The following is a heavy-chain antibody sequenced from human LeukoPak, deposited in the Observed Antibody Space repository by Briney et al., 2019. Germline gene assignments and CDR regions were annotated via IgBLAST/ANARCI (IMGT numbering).Heavy chain of an antibody. V-gene: IGHV1-69*13. CDR1: GYTFTGYY. Sequence: SVKVSCKASGYTFTGYYMHWVRQAPGQGLEWMGGIIPIFGTANYAQKFQGRVTITADESTSTAYMELSSLRSEDTAVYYCARDPSMVRGENTPYFDYWGQGTLVTVSS. J-gene: IGHJ4*02. D-gene: IGHD3-10*01. CDR3: ARDPSMVRGENTPYFDY. CDR2: IIPIFGTA.